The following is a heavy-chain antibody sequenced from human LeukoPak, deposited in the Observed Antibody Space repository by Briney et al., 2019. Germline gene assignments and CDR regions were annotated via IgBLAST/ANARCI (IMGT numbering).Heavy chain of an antibody. J-gene: IGHJ4*02. CDR2: IYTSGST. D-gene: IGHD1-14*01. CDR1: GGSISSGSYY. V-gene: IGHV4-61*02. CDR3: ASQTGNYFDY. Sequence: SQTLSLTCTVSGGSISSGSYYWSWIRQPAGRGLEWIGRIYTSGSTNYNPSLKSRVTISVDTSKNQFSLKLSSVTAADTAVYYCASQTGNYFDYWGQGTLVTVSS.